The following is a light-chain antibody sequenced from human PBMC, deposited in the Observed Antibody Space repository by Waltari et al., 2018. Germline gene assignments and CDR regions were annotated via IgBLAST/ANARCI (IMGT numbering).Light chain of an antibody. Sequence: QSALTQPASVSGSPGQSITISCTGSSSDVCAYNFDPWYQHPPGKAPQLIISDVSDRPSGVSDRFSGSKSGNTASLSISGLRADDEANYYCSSYTSVNTVVFGGGTKVTVL. CDR1: SSDVCAYNF. CDR2: DVS. V-gene: IGLV2-14*03. J-gene: IGLJ2*01. CDR3: SSYTSVNTVV.